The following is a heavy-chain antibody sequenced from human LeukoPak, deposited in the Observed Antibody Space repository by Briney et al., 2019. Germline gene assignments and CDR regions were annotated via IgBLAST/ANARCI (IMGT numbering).Heavy chain of an antibody. CDR2: INPNSGGT. J-gene: IGHJ6*02. Sequence: ASVKVSCKASGYTFTGYYMHWVRQAPGQGLEWMGWINPNSGGTNYAQKFQGRVTMTRDTSISTAYMELSRLRSDDTAVYYCARGGDIVVVPAALEVWGQGTTVTVSS. V-gene: IGHV1-2*02. CDR1: GYTFTGYY. CDR3: ARGGDIVVVPAALEV. D-gene: IGHD2-2*01.